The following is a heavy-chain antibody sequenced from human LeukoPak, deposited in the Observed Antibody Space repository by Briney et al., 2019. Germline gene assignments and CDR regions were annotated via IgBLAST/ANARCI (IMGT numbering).Heavy chain of an antibody. CDR2: IRNDGSDK. D-gene: IGHD2-21*01. CDR1: GFIFTTHG. CDR3: ARDADWAFDY. J-gene: IGHJ4*02. Sequence: GGSLRLSCVASGFIFTTHGMHWVRQAPGKRPQWVASIRNDGSDKYYADSVKGRFTISRDTSKNTLYVQMSSLRPEDTALYYCARDADWAFDYWGQGTLVTVSS. V-gene: IGHV3-30*02.